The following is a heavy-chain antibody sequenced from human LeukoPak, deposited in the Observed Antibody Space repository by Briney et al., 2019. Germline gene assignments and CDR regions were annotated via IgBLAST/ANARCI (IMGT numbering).Heavy chain of an antibody. V-gene: IGHV1-69*06. CDR3: ARCRGELEYYYDSSGYYDY. J-gene: IGHJ4*02. Sequence: ASVKVSCKASGGTFSSYAISWVRQAPGQGLEWMGGIIPIFGTANYAQKFQGRVTITADKSTSTAYMELSSLRSEDTAVYYCARCRGELEYYYDSSGYYDYWGQGTLVTVSS. CDR1: GGTFSSYA. D-gene: IGHD3-22*01. CDR2: IIPIFGTA.